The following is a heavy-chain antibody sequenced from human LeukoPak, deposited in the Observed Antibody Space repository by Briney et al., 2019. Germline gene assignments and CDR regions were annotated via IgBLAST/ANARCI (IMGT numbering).Heavy chain of an antibody. CDR1: GYTLTSYY. J-gene: IGHJ4*02. V-gene: IGHV1-46*01. D-gene: IGHD4-17*01. CDR2: INPSCGST. Sequence: ASVKFSCKASGYTLTSYYMHWVRQAPGQGLEWMGIINPSCGSTSYAQKFQGRVTITADKSTSTAYMELSSLRSEDTAVYYCARDLHDYGDPFDYWGQGTLVTVSS. CDR3: ARDLHDYGDPFDY.